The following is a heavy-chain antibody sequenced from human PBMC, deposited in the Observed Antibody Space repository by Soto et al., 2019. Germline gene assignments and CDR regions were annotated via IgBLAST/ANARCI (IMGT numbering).Heavy chain of an antibody. Sequence: SETLSLTCAVYGGSFSGYYWSWIRQPPGKGLEWIGEINHSGSTNYNPSLKSRVTISVDTSKNQFSLKLSSVTAADTAVYYCARVPKIVVVAATVYYYYGMDVWGQGTTVTVSS. CDR1: GGSFSGYY. D-gene: IGHD2-15*01. CDR3: ARVPKIVVVAATVYYYYGMDV. J-gene: IGHJ6*02. V-gene: IGHV4-34*01. CDR2: INHSGST.